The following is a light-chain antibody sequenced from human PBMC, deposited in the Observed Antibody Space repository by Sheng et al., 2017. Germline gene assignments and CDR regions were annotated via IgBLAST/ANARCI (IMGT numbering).Light chain of an antibody. CDR3: QQYYITPQIT. J-gene: IGKJ5*01. CDR2: AAS. V-gene: IGKV1-NL1*01. Sequence: DIQMTQSPSSLSATVGDRVTITCRASQDISNSLVWYQQKPGKAPKLLLYAASTLESGVPSRFSGSGSGTEYTLTITSLQPEDFATYYCQQYYITPQITFGQGTRLEIK. CDR1: QDISNS.